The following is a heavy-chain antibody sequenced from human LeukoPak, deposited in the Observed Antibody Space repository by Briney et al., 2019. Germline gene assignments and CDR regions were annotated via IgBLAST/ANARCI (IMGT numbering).Heavy chain of an antibody. CDR1: GGTFSSYA. J-gene: IGHJ4*02. D-gene: IGHD6-6*01. CDR3: ASTPXXXAARRXDX. V-gene: IGHV1-69*05. Sequence: SVKVSCKASGGTFSSYAISWVRQAPGQGLEWMGGIIPIFGTANYAQKFQGRVTITTDESSSTAYMELSILKSAAPALYYCASTPXXXAARRXDXWGQGTLVTVSS. CDR2: IIPIFGTA.